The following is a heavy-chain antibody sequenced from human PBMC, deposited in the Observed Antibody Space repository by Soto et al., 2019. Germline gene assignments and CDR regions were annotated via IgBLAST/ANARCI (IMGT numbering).Heavy chain of an antibody. CDR1: GFTFYNYA. D-gene: IGHD2-8*01. J-gene: IGHJ3*01. CDR3: AKKGLGSLATYCTTGDCHYAFDV. Sequence: EVQLLESGGGLVRPGGSLRLSCAASGFTFYNYAMNWVRQAPGKGLEWVSTISGGGDGTYYADSVKGRFTISRDNSRNTLYLQMNSRRAEDTAVYYCAKKGLGSLATYCTTGDCHYAFDVWGQGTLVTVSS. V-gene: IGHV3-23*01. CDR2: ISGGGDGT.